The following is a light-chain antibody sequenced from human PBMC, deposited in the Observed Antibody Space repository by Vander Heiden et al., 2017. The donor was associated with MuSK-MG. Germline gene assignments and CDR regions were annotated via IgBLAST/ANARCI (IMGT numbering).Light chain of an antibody. CDR2: KAS. V-gene: IGKV1-5*03. Sequence: DIQMIPHPSTLLASAGGRLTTTCRASQSISIWLAWYQQKPGKDPKLLIYKASSLVSGVPARVSGSGSGTEFTLTISSLQPDDFATYYCQQYNSYLTFGQGTKVEIK. CDR3: QQYNSYLT. J-gene: IGKJ1*01. CDR1: QSISIW.